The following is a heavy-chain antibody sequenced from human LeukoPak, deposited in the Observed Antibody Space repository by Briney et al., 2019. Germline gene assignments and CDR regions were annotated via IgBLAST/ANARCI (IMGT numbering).Heavy chain of an antibody. J-gene: IGHJ4*02. CDR1: GFSLSTSGVG. D-gene: IGHD3-22*01. V-gene: IGHV2-5*02. CDR3: THKFGYSSGPDY. CDR2: IYWVDDQ. Sequence: SGPTLVNPTQTLTLTCTFSGFSLSTSGVGVGWIRQPPVKALEWLALIYWVDDQRYSPSLKSRLTLTKDTSKNQVVLTMTNMDPVDTATYYCTHKFGYSSGPDYWGPGTLVTVSS.